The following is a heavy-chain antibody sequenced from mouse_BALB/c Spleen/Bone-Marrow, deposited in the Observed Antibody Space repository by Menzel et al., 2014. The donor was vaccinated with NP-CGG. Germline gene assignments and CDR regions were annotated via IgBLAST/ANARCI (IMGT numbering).Heavy chain of an antibody. Sequence: VQLQQSGAELARPGASVKMSCKASGYTFTSYTMHWVKRRPGQGLEWIGYINPSSGYTNYNQKFKDKATLTADKSSSTAYMQLSSLTSGDSAVYYCARRYDYAMDYWGQGTSVTVSS. V-gene: IGHV1-4*01. J-gene: IGHJ4*01. CDR1: GYTFTSYT. CDR3: ARRYDYAMDY. CDR2: INPSSGYT. D-gene: IGHD2-14*01.